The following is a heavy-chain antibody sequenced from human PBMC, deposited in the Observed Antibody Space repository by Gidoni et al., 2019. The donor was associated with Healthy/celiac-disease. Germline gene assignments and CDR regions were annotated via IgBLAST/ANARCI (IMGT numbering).Heavy chain of an antibody. J-gene: IGHJ6*02. CDR1: GGSISSGGYY. CDR3: ASSLFWSGYWGGMDV. D-gene: IGHD3-3*01. CDR2: IYYSGST. Sequence: QVQLQESGSGLVKPSQTLSLTCTVSGGSISSGGYYWSSIRQHPRKGLEWIGYIYYSGSTYYNPSLKSRVTISVDTSKNQFSLKLSSVTAADTAVYYCASSLFWSGYWGGMDVWGQGTTVTVSS. V-gene: IGHV4-31*03.